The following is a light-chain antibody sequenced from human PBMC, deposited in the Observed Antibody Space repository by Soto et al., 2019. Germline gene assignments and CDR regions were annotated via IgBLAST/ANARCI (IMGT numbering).Light chain of an antibody. J-gene: IGLJ1*01. CDR2: EVS. CDR3: SSYTSSSTLYV. Sequence: QSALTQPASVSGSPGQSITISCTGTSSDVGGYNYVSWYQQHPGKSPQLMIYEVSNRPSGISNRFSGSKSGNTASLTIAGLQAEYEAAYYCSSYTSSSTLYVFGTGTKLTVL. V-gene: IGLV2-14*01. CDR1: SSDVGGYNY.